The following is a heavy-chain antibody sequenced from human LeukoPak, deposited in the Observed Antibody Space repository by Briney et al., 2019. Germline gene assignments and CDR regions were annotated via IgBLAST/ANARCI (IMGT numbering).Heavy chain of an antibody. CDR2: IFYSGST. D-gene: IGHD3/OR15-3a*01. CDR3: ARHELAWYGPDY. CDR1: GGSISSYY. V-gene: IGHV4-59*08. Sequence: PSETLSLTCTVSGGSISSYYWSWIRQPPGKGQQGFGYIFYSGSTNYNPSLKSRVTISVDTSKNQFSLKLTSVTAADTAVYYCARHELAWYGPDYWGQGTLVTVSS. J-gene: IGHJ4*02.